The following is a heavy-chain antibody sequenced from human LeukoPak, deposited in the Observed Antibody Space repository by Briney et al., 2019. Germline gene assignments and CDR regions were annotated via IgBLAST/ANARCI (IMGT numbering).Heavy chain of an antibody. J-gene: IGHJ3*02. Sequence: PGRSLRLSCAASGFTFSCYAMNWVRQAPGKGLEWVSLIASGGSSTYYADSVQGRFSISRDNSKNTLFLQMNSLRAEDTALYYCATKMARGGFDIWGQGTMVTVSS. CDR1: GFTFSCYA. CDR3: ATKMARGGFDI. CDR2: IASGGSST. D-gene: IGHD5-24*01. V-gene: IGHV3-23*03.